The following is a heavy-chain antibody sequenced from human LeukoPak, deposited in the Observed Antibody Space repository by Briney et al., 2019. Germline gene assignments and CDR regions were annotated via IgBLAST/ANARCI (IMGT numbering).Heavy chain of an antibody. CDR2: INPNSGGT. V-gene: IGHV1-2*02. J-gene: IGHJ4*02. CDR1: GYTFTGYY. Sequence: ASVKVSCKASGYTFTGYYMHWVRQAPGQGLEWMGWINPNSGGTNYAQKFQGRVTMTRDTSISTAYMELSRLRSDDTAVYYCARTHYYDSSGYPFDYWGQGTLVTVSS. CDR3: ARTHYYDSSGYPFDY. D-gene: IGHD3-22*01.